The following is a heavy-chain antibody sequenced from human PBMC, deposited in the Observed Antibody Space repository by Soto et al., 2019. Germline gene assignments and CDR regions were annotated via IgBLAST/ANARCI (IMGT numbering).Heavy chain of an antibody. CDR2: IYFSGRT. Sequence: SETLSLTCTVSGGSISSNGYYWAWIRQPPGKGLEWIGSIYFSGRTYYNPSLKSRVTISVDTSKNQFSLELTSVSAADTAVYYCARRATIYLDYWGQGALVTVSS. CDR3: ARRATIYLDY. CDR1: GGSISSNGYY. V-gene: IGHV4-39*01. D-gene: IGHD5-12*01. J-gene: IGHJ4*02.